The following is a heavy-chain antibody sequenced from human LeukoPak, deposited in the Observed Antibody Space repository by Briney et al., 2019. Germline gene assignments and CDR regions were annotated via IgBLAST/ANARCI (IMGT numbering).Heavy chain of an antibody. Sequence: SETLSLTCTVSGGSISSSSYYWGWIRQPPGKGLGWIGSIYYSGSTYYNPSLKSRVTISVDTSKNQFSLKLSSVTAADTAVYYCASGTSRWFDPWGQGTLVTVSS. J-gene: IGHJ5*02. V-gene: IGHV4-39*01. CDR3: ASGTSRWFDP. D-gene: IGHD1-1*01. CDR2: IYYSGST. CDR1: GGSISSSSYY.